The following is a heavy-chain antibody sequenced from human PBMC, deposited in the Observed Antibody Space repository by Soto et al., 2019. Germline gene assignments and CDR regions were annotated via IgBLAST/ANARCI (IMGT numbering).Heavy chain of an antibody. CDR2: ISSSSYT. CDR1: GFTFSDYY. CDR3: ARDRGSSWYYGMDV. D-gene: IGHD6-13*01. Sequence: PGGSLRLSCAASGFTFSDYYMSWIRQAPGKGLEWVPYISSSSYTNYADSVKGRFTISRDNAKNSLYLQMNSLRAEDTAVYYCARDRGSSWYYGMDVWGQGTTVTVSS. V-gene: IGHV3-11*06. J-gene: IGHJ6*02.